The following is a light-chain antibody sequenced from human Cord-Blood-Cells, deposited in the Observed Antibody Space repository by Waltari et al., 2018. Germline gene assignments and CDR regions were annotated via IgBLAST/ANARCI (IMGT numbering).Light chain of an antibody. CDR2: RNN. V-gene: IGLV1-47*01. CDR3: AAWDDSLSGNWV. CDR1: SSNIGSNY. Sequence: QSVLTQPPSASGTPGQRVTISCSGSSSNIGSNYVYWYQQLPGTAPKPLIYRNNQRPSGVPDRFSGSKSGTSAYLAISGLRSEDEADYYCAAWDDSLSGNWVFGGGTKLTVL. J-gene: IGLJ3*02.